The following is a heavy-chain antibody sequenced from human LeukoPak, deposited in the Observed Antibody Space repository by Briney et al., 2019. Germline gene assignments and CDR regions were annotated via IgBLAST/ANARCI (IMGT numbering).Heavy chain of an antibody. J-gene: IGHJ3*02. CDR2: INSNSRTI. CDR3: ARDTWYSNSWLHAFDI. V-gene: IGHV3-48*01. Sequence: PGGSLRLSCTASGFTFSSYAMNRVRQAPGKGLEWFSFINSNSRTIYYADSVKGRFTISRDNAKSTLYLQMDSLRAEDTGVYYCARDTWYSNSWLHAFDIWGQGTMVTVSS. CDR1: GFTFSSYA. D-gene: IGHD6-13*01.